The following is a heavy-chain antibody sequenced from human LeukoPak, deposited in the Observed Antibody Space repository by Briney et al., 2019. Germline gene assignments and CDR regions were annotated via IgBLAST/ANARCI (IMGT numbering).Heavy chain of an antibody. V-gene: IGHV3-33*06. CDR3: AKDQTYCGGDCYPLDY. D-gene: IGHD2-21*02. J-gene: IGHJ4*02. Sequence: DSVKGRFTISRDNSKNTLYLQMNSLRAEDTAVYYCAKDQTYCGGDCYPLDYWGQGTLVTVSS.